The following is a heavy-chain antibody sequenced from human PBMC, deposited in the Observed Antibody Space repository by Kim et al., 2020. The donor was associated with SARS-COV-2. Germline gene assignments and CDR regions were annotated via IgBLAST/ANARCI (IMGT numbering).Heavy chain of an antibody. J-gene: IGHJ6*02. D-gene: IGHD3-9*01. CDR1: GFTFSSYS. CDR2: ISSSSSYI. V-gene: IGHV3-21*01. Sequence: GGSLRLSCAASGFTFSSYSMNWVRQAPGKGLEWVSSISSSSSYIYYADSVKGRFTISRDNAKNSLYLQMNSLRAEDTAVYYCARAFYDILTGYPWDYGIGVWGQGTTVTVSS. CDR3: ARAFYDILTGYPWDYGIGV.